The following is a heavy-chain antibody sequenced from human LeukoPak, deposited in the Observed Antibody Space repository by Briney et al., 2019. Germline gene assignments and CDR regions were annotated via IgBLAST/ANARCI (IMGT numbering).Heavy chain of an antibody. CDR1: GYTFTGYY. Sequence: GASVKVSCKASGYTFTGYYMHWVRQAPGQGLEWMGWINPNSGNTGYAQKFQGRVTMTRNTSISTAYMELSSLRSEDTAVYYCARVSGRSRIAVAGTYWFDPWGQGTLVTVSS. CDR2: INPNSGNT. D-gene: IGHD6-19*01. V-gene: IGHV1-8*02. J-gene: IGHJ5*02. CDR3: ARVSGRSRIAVAGTYWFDP.